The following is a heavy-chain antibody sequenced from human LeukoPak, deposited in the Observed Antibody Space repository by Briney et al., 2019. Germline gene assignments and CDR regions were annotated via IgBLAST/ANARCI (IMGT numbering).Heavy chain of an antibody. J-gene: IGHJ4*02. D-gene: IGHD1-26*01. Sequence: GGPLRLSCAASGFTFSSYGMSWVRQAPGKGLEWVSYISSSGRTMYYADSVKGRFTVSRDNAKNSLYLQMNSLRAEDTAIYYCARDNYSGSRYFDHWGQGTLVTVSS. CDR1: GFTFSSYG. CDR2: ISSSGRTM. V-gene: IGHV3-48*04. CDR3: ARDNYSGSRYFDH.